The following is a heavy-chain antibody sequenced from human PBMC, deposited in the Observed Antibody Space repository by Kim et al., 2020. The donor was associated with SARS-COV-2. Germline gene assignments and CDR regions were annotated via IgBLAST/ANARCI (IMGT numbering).Heavy chain of an antibody. Sequence: LSLTCAASGFTFDDYAIHWVRQAPGKGLEWVSSISWNSGSIGYADSVKGRFTISRDNAKNSLYLQMNSLKTEDTALYYCVKDIAATGTGYFDYWGQGTLVTVSS. D-gene: IGHD6-13*01. J-gene: IGHJ4*02. CDR3: VKDIAATGTGYFDY. CDR1: GFTFDDYA. CDR2: ISWNSGSI. V-gene: IGHV3-9*01.